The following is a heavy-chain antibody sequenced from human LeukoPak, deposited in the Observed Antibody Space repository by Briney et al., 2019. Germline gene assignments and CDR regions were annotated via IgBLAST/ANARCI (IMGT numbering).Heavy chain of an antibody. V-gene: IGHV4-4*09. D-gene: IGHD6-6*01. CDR2: IYTSGGT. CDR3: ARLTRLSTSPDRYYLDY. J-gene: IGHJ4*02. CDR1: GDSISSYY. Sequence: SETLSLTCTVSGDSISSYYWSWVRQPPGKGLEWIGYIYTSGGTNYIPSLKARVTISIDTSKNQFSLKLSSVTAADSAVYYCARLTRLSTSPDRYYLDYWGQGTLVTVSS.